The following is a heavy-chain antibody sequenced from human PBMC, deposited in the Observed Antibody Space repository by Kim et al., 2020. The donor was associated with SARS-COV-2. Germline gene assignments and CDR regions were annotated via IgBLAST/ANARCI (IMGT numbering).Heavy chain of an antibody. CDR1: GFTFNNYR. J-gene: IGHJ4*02. D-gene: IGHD3-10*01. V-gene: IGHV3-74*01. Sequence: GGSLRLSCAVSGFTFNNYRMHWVRQAPGKGLVWVSHINTDGSSTNYADSVVGRFTISRDNARNTLYLQMDSLGAEDTAVYYCGRGYYFNSGSYVGYWGQGTLVTVSS. CDR2: INTDGSST. CDR3: GRGYYFNSGSYVGY.